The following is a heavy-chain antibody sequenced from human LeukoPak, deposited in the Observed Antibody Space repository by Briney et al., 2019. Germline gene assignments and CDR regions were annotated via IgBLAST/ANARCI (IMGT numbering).Heavy chain of an antibody. V-gene: IGHV3-74*01. CDR2: IRSDGSST. Sequence: GGSLRLSCAASGFTFSTYWMHCVRQAPGKGLEWVSGIRSDGSSTIYADSVKGRFTISRDNARNTLYLQMNGLRAGDTSVYYCARDSSGWGFDYWGQGSLVTVSS. D-gene: IGHD6-25*01. J-gene: IGHJ4*02. CDR3: ARDSSGWGFDY. CDR1: GFTFSTYW.